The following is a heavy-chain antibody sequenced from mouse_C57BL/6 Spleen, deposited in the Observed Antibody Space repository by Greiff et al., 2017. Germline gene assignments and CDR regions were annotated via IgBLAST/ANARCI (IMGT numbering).Heavy chain of an antibody. CDR2: IWSDGST. Sequence: VQLQESGPGLVAPSQSLSITCTVSGFSLTSYGVHWVRQPPGKGLEWLVVIWSDGSTTYNSALKSRLSISKDNSKSQVFLKMNSLQTDDTAMYYCARGIYYDYDGNAMDYWGQGTSVTVSS. D-gene: IGHD2-4*01. CDR3: ARGIYYDYDGNAMDY. J-gene: IGHJ4*01. V-gene: IGHV2-6*03. CDR1: GFSLTSYG.